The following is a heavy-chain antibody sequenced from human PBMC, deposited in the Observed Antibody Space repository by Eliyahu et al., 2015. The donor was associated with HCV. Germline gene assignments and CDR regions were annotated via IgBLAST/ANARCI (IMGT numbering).Heavy chain of an antibody. J-gene: IGHJ6*02. D-gene: IGHD2-15*01. V-gene: IGHV4-59*01. CDR1: GXSIRXXY. Sequence: QVQLQESGPGLVEPSETLSLXCTVPGXSIRXXYXSWIRQPPGKGLEWIGYIYYSGSTNYNPSLKSRVTISVDTSKNQFSLKLSSVTAADTAVYYCAREECLGYCKFPTDRYGMDVWGQGTTVTVSS. CDR2: IYYSGST. CDR3: AREECLGYCKFPTDRYGMDV.